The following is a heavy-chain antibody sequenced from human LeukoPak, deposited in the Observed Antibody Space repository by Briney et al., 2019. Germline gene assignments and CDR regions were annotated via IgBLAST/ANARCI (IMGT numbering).Heavy chain of an antibody. V-gene: IGHV3-33*06. CDR3: AKDRSYDFLGY. D-gene: IGHD3-3*01. CDR2: IWYDGSNK. J-gene: IGHJ4*02. Sequence: GRSLRLACAASGFTFSSYGMHWVRQAPGKGLEWVAVIWYDGSNKYYADSVKGRFTISRDNSKNTLYLQMNSLRAEDTAVYYCAKDRSYDFLGYWGQGTLVTVSS. CDR1: GFTFSSYG.